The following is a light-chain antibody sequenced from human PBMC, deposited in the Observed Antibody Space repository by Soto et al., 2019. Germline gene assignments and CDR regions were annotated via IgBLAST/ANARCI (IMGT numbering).Light chain of an antibody. J-gene: IGKJ1*01. CDR3: VQFSHFPRT. CDR1: QSLVYSDGNTY. Sequence: DIVLTQTPLSSPVTLGQPASISCRSSQSLVYSDGNTYLSWLQQRPGQPPRLLIYQISNRFSGVPERLSGSGAGTDFTLKISRVEAEDVGVYSCVQFSHFPRTFGQGTKVEIK. V-gene: IGKV2-24*01. CDR2: QIS.